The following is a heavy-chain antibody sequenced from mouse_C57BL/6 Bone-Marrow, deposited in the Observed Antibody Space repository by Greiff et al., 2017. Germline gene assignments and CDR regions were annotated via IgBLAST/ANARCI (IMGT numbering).Heavy chain of an antibody. Sequence: QVQLQQPGAELVKPGASVKLSCKASGYTFTSYWMHWVKQRPGQGLEWIGMIHPNSGSTNYNEKFKSKATLTVDKSSSTAYTQLSSLTSEDSAVYYCARPLITTVVAHYAMDDWGQGTSVTVSS. CDR1: GYTFTSYW. CDR2: IHPNSGST. CDR3: ARPLITTVVAHYAMDD. D-gene: IGHD1-1*01. V-gene: IGHV1-64*01. J-gene: IGHJ4*01.